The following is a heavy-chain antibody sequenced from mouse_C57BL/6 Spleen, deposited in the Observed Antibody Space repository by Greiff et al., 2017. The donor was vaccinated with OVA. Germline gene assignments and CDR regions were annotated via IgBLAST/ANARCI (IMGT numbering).Heavy chain of an antibody. Sequence: QVQLQQPGAELVMPGASVKLSCKASGYTFTSYWMHWVKQRPGQGLEWIGEIDPSDSYTNYNQKFKGKSTLTVDKSSSQAYMQLISLTSEDSAVYYCARWCMVTTTLDYWGQGTTLTVSS. J-gene: IGHJ2*01. D-gene: IGHD2-2*01. CDR1: GYTFTSYW. CDR2: IDPSDSYT. CDR3: ARWCMVTTTLDY. V-gene: IGHV1-69*01.